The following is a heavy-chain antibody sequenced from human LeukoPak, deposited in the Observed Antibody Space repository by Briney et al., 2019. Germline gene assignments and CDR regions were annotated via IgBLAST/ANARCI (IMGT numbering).Heavy chain of an antibody. CDR2: ISGSGGST. Sequence: GGSLRLSCAASGFTFSSYTMSWVRQAPGRGLGWVSAISGSGGSTYYAGSVKGRFTISRDNSKNTLYLQMNSLRAEDTAVYYCAKDSTDLWSGPHYYGMDVWGQGTTVTVSS. J-gene: IGHJ6*02. CDR3: AKDSTDLWSGPHYYGMDV. D-gene: IGHD3-3*01. V-gene: IGHV3-23*01. CDR1: GFTFSSYT.